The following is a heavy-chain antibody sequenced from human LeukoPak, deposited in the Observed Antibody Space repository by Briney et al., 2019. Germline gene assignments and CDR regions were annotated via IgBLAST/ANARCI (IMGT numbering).Heavy chain of an antibody. CDR2: IYYSGST. CDR1: GGSISSSSYY. Sequence: SETLSLTCTVSGGSISSSSYYWGWIRQPPGKGLEWIGSIYYSGSTYYNPSLKSRVTISVDTSKNQFSLKLSSVTAAGTAVYYCARDGIVVVPAAPGWYYYYGMDVWGQGTTVTVSS. J-gene: IGHJ6*02. V-gene: IGHV4-39*07. D-gene: IGHD2-2*01. CDR3: ARDGIVVVPAAPGWYYYYGMDV.